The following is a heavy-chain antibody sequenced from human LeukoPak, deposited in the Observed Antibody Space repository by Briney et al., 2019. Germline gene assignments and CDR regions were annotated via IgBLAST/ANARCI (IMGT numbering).Heavy chain of an antibody. D-gene: IGHD5-18*01. CDR3: AKAGVRQLWSKYYYYYYMDV. CDR1: GFTFSSYE. Sequence: PRGSLRLSCAASGFTFSSYEMNWVRQAPGKGLEWVSAISGSGGSTYYADSVKGRFTISRDNSKNTLYLQMSSLRAEDTAVYYCAKAGVRQLWSKYYYYYYMDVWGKGTTVTVSS. J-gene: IGHJ6*03. CDR2: ISGSGGST. V-gene: IGHV3-23*01.